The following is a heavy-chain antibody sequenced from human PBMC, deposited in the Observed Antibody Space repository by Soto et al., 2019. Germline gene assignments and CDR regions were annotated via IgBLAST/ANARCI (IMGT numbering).Heavy chain of an antibody. Sequence: EVQLLESGGGLVQPGGSLRLSCAASGFTFSSYAMSWVRRAPGKGLEWVSGITGSGDNRYYADSVKGRFTISRDNSKNTLYLQMNRLRVEDTAVVYCATDYGTSGAPLHWWRQGTLVNVSP. J-gene: IGHJ4*02. CDR2: ITGSGDNR. CDR1: GFTFSSYA. D-gene: IGHD4-17*01. CDR3: ATDYGTSGAPLHW. V-gene: IGHV3-23*01.